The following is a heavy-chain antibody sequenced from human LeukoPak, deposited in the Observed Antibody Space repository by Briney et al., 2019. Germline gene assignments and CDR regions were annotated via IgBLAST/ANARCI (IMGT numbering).Heavy chain of an antibody. Sequence: GGSLRLSCVVSGITLSNYGMSWVRQAPGKGLEWVSTIGTASDTYYPGSVEGRFTLSRDNAKNSLYLQMNSLTAGDTAVYYCARGPPRGKYYYMDVWGKGTTVTVSS. V-gene: IGHV3-13*01. CDR2: IGTASDT. D-gene: IGHD1-1*01. CDR1: GITLSNYG. CDR3: ARGPPRGKYYYMDV. J-gene: IGHJ6*03.